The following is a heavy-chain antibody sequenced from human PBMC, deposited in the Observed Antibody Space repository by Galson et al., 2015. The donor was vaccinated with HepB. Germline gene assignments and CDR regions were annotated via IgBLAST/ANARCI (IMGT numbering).Heavy chain of an antibody. CDR2: LHSGGTA. Sequence: SLRLSCAASGFTVSSNYMSWVRQAPGKGLEWVSVLHSGGTAYYSDSVKGRFSISRDNSKDTLYLQMNSLRAEDTAVYYCARDSYDSSGYQKQFDSWGQGTLVTVSS. J-gene: IGHJ4*02. D-gene: IGHD3-22*01. V-gene: IGHV3-53*01. CDR1: GFTVSSNY. CDR3: ARDSYDSSGYQKQFDS.